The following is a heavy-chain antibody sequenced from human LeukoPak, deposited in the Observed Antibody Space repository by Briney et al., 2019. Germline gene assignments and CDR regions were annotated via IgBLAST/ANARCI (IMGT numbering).Heavy chain of an antibody. CDR2: ISFSSTYI. CDR1: GFTFTDYT. J-gene: IGHJ4*02. V-gene: IGHV3-21*01. CDR3: ARGPSGYHNT. Sequence: GGSLRLSCAGSGFTFTDYTMNWVRQAPGKGLEWISSISFSSTYIHYADAVKGRFTISRDNAQKSLFLQMNSLRAEDTAVYYCARGPSGYHNTGGQGTLVTVSS. D-gene: IGHD5-12*01.